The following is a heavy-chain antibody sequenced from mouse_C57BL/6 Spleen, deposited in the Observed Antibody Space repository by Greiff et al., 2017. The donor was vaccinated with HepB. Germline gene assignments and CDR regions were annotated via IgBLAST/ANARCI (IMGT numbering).Heavy chain of an antibody. CDR1: GYTFTSYW. J-gene: IGHJ1*03. V-gene: IGHV1-69*01. Sequence: QVQLQQPGAELVMPGASVKLSCKASGYTFTSYWMHWVKQRPGQGLEWIGEIDPSDSYTNYNQKFKGKSTLTVDKSSSTAYMQLSSLTSEDSAVYYCARSPLADYYGSSDGYFDVWGTGTTVTVSS. CDR3: ARSPLADYYGSSDGYFDV. CDR2: IDPSDSYT. D-gene: IGHD1-1*01.